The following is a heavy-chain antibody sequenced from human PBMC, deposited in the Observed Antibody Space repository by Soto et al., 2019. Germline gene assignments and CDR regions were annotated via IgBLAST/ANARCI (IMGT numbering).Heavy chain of an antibody. J-gene: IGHJ6*03. V-gene: IGHV3-21*01. Sequence: GGSLRLSCAASGFTFSSYSMNWVRQAPGKGLEWVSSISSSSSYIYYADSVKGRFTISRDNAKNSLYLQMNSLRAEDTAVYYCARGEEEYWDYYYYYMDVWGKGTTVTVSS. D-gene: IGHD2-15*01. CDR1: GFTFSSYS. CDR2: ISSSSSYI. CDR3: ARGEEEYWDYYYYYMDV.